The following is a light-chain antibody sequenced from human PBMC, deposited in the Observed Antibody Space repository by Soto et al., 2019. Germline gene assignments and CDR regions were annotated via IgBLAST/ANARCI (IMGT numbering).Light chain of an antibody. CDR2: GAF. Sequence: EIVMTQSPATLSVSPGERATLSCRASESVSSKLVWYQKKPGQAPRLLIYGAFNWATGIPARFSGSGSGADFTLTISSLEPEDFAIYYCQQRNTWPPVTFGQGTRLEIK. J-gene: IGKJ5*01. CDR1: ESVSSK. V-gene: IGKV3-11*01. CDR3: QQRNTWPPVT.